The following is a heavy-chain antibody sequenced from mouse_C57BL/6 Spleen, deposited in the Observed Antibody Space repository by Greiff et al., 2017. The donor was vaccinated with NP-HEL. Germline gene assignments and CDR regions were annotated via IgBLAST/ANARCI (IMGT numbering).Heavy chain of an antibody. Sequence: QVQLQQPGAELVKPGASVKLSCKASGYTFTSYWMQWVKQRPGQGLEWIGEIDPSDSYTNYNQKFKGKATLTVDTSSSTAYMQLSSLTSEDSAVYYCAREDGSWFAYWGQGTLVTVSA. CDR3: AREDGSWFAY. V-gene: IGHV1-50*01. CDR2: IDPSDSYT. D-gene: IGHD1-1*01. CDR1: GYTFTSYW. J-gene: IGHJ3*01.